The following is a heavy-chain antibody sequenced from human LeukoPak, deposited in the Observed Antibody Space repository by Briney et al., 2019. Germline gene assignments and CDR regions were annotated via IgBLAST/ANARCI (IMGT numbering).Heavy chain of an antibody. CDR3: ARDQHYYDFWSGYPYYFDD. D-gene: IGHD3-3*01. Sequence: GGSLRLSCAASGFTFSSYSMNWVRQAPGKGLEWVSSISSSSSYIYYADSVKGRFTISRDNAKNSLYLQMNSLRAEDTAVYYCARDQHYYDFWSGYPYYFDDWGQGTLVTVSS. V-gene: IGHV3-21*01. J-gene: IGHJ4*02. CDR2: ISSSSSYI. CDR1: GFTFSSYS.